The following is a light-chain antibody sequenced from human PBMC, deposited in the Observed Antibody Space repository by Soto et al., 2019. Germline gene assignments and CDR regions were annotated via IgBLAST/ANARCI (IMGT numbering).Light chain of an antibody. V-gene: IGKV1-39*01. CDR1: RTITTY. CDR2: GAS. Sequence: IQLTQSPSSLSASVGDRVSITCRASRTITTYLTWYQQIPGKAPKLLIYGASTLQRGVPSRFSGSGSGTNVTLTINSLHPAYFATYWCQESYSSPLCTFGQGTKVEMK. CDR3: QESYSSPLCT. J-gene: IGKJ1*01.